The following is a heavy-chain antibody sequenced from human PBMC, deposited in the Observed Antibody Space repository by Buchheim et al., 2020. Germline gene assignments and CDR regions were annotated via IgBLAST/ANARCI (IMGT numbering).Heavy chain of an antibody. J-gene: IGHJ4*02. V-gene: IGHV3-23*01. Sequence: EVQLLASGGGLVQPGGSLRLSCAASGFTSGSYAMAWVRQAPGPGLEWVASIGGSGDKTYYRDSVKGRFTISRASSKNHLYPQMNSLRVEDTALYFCAKGRGFDRWGQGT. CDR3: AKGRGFDR. CDR1: GFTSGSYA. CDR2: IGGSGDKT.